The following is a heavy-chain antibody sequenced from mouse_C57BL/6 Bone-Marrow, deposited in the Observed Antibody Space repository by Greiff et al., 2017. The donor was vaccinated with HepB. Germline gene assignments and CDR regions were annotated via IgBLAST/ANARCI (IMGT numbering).Heavy chain of an antibody. V-gene: IGHV1-77*01. D-gene: IGHD2-1*01. Sequence: QVHVKQSGAELVKPGASVKISCKASGYTFTDYYINWVNQRPGQGLEWIGRIGPGSGSTYYNEKFKGKATLTADKSSSTAYMQLSSLTSEDSAVYFCARHGKKGYWYFDVWGTGTTVTVSS. J-gene: IGHJ1*03. CDR2: IGPGSGST. CDR1: GYTFTDYY. CDR3: ARHGKKGYWYFDV.